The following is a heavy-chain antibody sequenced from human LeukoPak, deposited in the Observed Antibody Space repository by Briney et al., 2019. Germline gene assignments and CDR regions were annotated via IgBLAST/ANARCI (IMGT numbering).Heavy chain of an antibody. CDR3: ARGYDIDV. CDR2: IYYTGTT. V-gene: IGHV4-59*01. CDR1: GGSLSNYY. J-gene: IGHJ6*02. Sequence: SETLSLTCTVSGGSLSNYYWSWLRQPPGKALEWIGYIYYTGTTKYNPSLKSRAPISLDTSKNQFSLKLTSVTAADTALFFCARGYDIDVWGQGTTVTVSS.